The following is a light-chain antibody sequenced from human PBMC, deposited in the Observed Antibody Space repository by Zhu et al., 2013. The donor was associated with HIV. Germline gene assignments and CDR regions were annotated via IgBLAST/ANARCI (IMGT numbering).Light chain of an antibody. CDR1: QGIRDD. Sequence: DIQMTQSPSSLSAHVGDRVIISCRASQGIRDDLAWFQQKPGEAPKRLIYTASTFQSGVPSRFSATGSGTKFTLTITNLQPEDFAIYYCLQHNTYPRTFGPGDRRWRPN. J-gene: IGKJ1*01. CDR2: TAS. V-gene: IGKV1-17*02. CDR3: LQHNTYPRT.